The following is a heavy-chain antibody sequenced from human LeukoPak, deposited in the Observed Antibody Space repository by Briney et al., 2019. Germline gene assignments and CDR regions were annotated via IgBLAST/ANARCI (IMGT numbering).Heavy chain of an antibody. CDR1: GGTFSGYA. Sequence: ASVKVSCKASGGTFSGYAISWVRQAPGQGLEWMGGIIPIFGTANYAQKFQGRVTITADESTSTAYMELSSLRSEDTAVYYCARDSAPDPLAVAPTGYWGQGTLVTVSS. V-gene: IGHV1-69*13. CDR2: IIPIFGTA. CDR3: ARDSAPDPLAVAPTGY. D-gene: IGHD6-19*01. J-gene: IGHJ4*02.